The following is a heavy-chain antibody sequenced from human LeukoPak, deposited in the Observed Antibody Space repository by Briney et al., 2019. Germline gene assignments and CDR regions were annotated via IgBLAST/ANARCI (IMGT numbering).Heavy chain of an antibody. J-gene: IGHJ6*02. CDR2: INPNSGGT. CDR1: GYTFTGYF. V-gene: IGHV1-2*02. Sequence: ASVKVSCKASGYTFTGYFMHWVRQAPGQGLEWMGWINPNSGGTNYAQKFQGRVTMTRDTSISTAYMELSRLRSDDTAVYYCARAAQEEEYYYYGMDVWGQGTTVTASS. CDR3: ARAAQEEEYYYYGMDV.